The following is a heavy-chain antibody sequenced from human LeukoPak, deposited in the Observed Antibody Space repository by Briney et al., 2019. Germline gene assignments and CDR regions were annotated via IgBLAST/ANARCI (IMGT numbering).Heavy chain of an antibody. V-gene: IGHV3-7*01. D-gene: IGHD3-22*01. CDR3: ARSETTYYNDSIVYVYYNDGMDV. CDR2: IKWGGSEI. J-gene: IGHJ6*02. CDR1: GFTFSNYW. Sequence: PGGSLRLSCAASGFTFSNYWRNWVRQAPGKGREGVANIKWGGSEIYYVDSVKGRFTISRDKAKNSLYLHTNTLRAENTAVSDCARSETTYYNDSIVYVYYNDGMDVWGQGTTVTVSS.